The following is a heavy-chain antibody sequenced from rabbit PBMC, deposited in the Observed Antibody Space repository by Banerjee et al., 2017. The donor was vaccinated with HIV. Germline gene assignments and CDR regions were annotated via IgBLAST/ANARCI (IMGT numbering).Heavy chain of an antibody. D-gene: IGHD1-1*01. CDR2: IEVGSSDFT. V-gene: IGHV1S40*01. Sequence: QQLVESGGGLVKPGASLTLTCTASGVSFSFSSYMCWVRQAPGKGLEWIACIEVGSSDFTYFATWAKGRFTISKTSSTTVTLQVTRLTAADTATYFCARDTSSSFSSYGMDLWGPGTLVTVS. J-gene: IGHJ6*01. CDR1: GVSFSFSSY. CDR3: ARDTSSSFSSYGMDL.